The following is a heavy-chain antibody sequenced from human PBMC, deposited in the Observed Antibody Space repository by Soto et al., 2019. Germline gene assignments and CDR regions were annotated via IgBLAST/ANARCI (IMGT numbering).Heavy chain of an antibody. CDR1: GFTFSSYA. D-gene: IGHD3-22*01. V-gene: IGHV3-23*01. CDR3: AKSYYYDSSGYYESPLDY. CDR2: ISGSGGST. J-gene: IGHJ4*02. Sequence: PGGSLRLSCASSGFTFSSYAMSWVRQAPGKGLEWVSAISGSGGSTYYADSVKGRFTISRDNSKNTLYLQMNSLRAEDTAVYYCAKSYYYDSSGYYESPLDYWGQGTLVTVSS.